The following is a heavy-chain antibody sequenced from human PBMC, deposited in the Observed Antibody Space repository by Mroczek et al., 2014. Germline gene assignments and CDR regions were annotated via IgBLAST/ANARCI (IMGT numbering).Heavy chain of an antibody. J-gene: IGHJ3*02. CDR3: ASYLLRFLEPQRLNDAFDI. V-gene: IGHV3-11*01. CDR2: ISSSGSTI. CDR1: GFTFSDYY. Sequence: QVQLQQSGGGLVKPGGSLRLSCAASGFTFSDYYMSWIRQAPGKGLEWVSYISSSGSTIYYADSVKGRFTISRDNAKNSLYLQMNSLRAEDTAVYYCASYLLRFLEPQRLNDAFDIWGQGTMVTVSS. D-gene: IGHD3-3*01.